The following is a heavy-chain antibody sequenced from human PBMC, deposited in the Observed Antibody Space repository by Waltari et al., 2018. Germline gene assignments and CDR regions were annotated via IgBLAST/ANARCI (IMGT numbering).Heavy chain of an antibody. CDR2: IKRQTDGGTT. Sequence: EVQLVESGGHLVKPGGSLRLSCVASGFPFSQAWMNWVRQVPGKGLEGVGSIKRQTDGGTTDYGAPVKGKFTISRDDSKNTLFLQINSLTTEDTGVYYCTTDRYIRGDFWGQGTRVTVSS. V-gene: IGHV3-15*07. CDR3: TTDRYIRGDF. J-gene: IGHJ4*02. D-gene: IGHD3-3*02. CDR1: GFPFSQAW.